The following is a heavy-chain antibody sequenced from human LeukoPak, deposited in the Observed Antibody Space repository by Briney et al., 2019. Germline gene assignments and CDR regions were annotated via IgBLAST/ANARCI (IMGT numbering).Heavy chain of an antibody. CDR1: GGSSTGYH. CDR2: IYYSVST. Sequence: SETLSLTCAVYGGSSTGYHWGWSRQPPGPGLEWIGNIYYSVSTYYNPTLKTRVTISVDTSKNQFSLKLTSVTAADTAVYYCARHASVDGNWPRPLDYWGQGSLVTVSS. V-gene: IGHV4-39*01. J-gene: IGHJ4*02. CDR3: ARHASVDGNWPRPLDY. D-gene: IGHD6-19*01.